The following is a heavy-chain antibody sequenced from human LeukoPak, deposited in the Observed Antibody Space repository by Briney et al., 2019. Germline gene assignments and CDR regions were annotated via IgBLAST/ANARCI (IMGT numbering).Heavy chain of an antibody. CDR2: IYTSGST. CDR3: ARDDFWSGYPDY. D-gene: IGHD3-3*01. J-gene: IGHJ4*02. CDR1: GGSISSGSYY. V-gene: IGHV4-61*02. Sequence: SETLSLTCTVSGGSISSGSYYWSWIRQPAGKGLEWIGRIYTSGSTNYNPSLKSRVTISVDTSKNQFSLRLSSVTAADTAVYYCARDDFWSGYPDYWGQGTLVTVSS.